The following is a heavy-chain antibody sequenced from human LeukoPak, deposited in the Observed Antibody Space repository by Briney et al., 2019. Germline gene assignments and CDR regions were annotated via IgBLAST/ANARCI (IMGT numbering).Heavy chain of an antibody. D-gene: IGHD6-19*01. Sequence: SETLSLTCAVYGGSFSGYYWSWIRQPPGKGLEWIGEINHSGSTNYNPSLKSRVTISVDTSKNQFSLKLSSVTAADTAVYYCARVWHQWRDIDYWSQGTLVTVSS. CDR1: GGSFSGYY. CDR3: ARVWHQWRDIDY. CDR2: INHSGST. J-gene: IGHJ4*02. V-gene: IGHV4-34*01.